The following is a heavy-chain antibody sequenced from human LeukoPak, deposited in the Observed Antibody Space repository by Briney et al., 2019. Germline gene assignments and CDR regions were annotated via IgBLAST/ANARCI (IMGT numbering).Heavy chain of an antibody. Sequence: GASVKVSCKASGYTFTGYYMHWVRQAPGQGLEWMGWVNSNSGSTNYAQRFQGRVTMTRDTSISTAYMELSRLRSDDTAVYYCARYDRGWYDYWGQGTLVTVSS. CDR1: GYTFTGYY. V-gene: IGHV1-2*02. CDR2: VNSNSGST. J-gene: IGHJ4*02. CDR3: ARYDRGWYDY. D-gene: IGHD6-19*01.